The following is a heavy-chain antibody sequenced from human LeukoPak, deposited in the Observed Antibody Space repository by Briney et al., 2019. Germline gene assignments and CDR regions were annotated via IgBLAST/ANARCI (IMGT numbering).Heavy chain of an antibody. J-gene: IGHJ4*02. CDR2: IRSKPNNYAT. CDR3: TRPGKAVAASGDY. V-gene: IGHV3-73*01. Sequence: GGSLKLSCVASGFTFSCSAMHWVRQASGKGLEWLGRIRSKPNNYATSYAASVKGRFTISRDDSQNTVYLQMNSLKTEDTAMYYCTRPGKAVAASGDYWGQGSLVTVSS. CDR1: GFTFSCSA. D-gene: IGHD6-19*01.